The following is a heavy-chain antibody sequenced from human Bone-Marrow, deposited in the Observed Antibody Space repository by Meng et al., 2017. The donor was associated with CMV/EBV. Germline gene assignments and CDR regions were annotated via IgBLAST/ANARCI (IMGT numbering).Heavy chain of an antibody. V-gene: IGHV4-34*01. CDR2: MHHSGKT. D-gene: IGHD3-3*01. Sequence: SETLSLTCAVSGGSFSNYYWTWLRQSPGKGLEWLGEMHHSGKTNSNPSVRSRVTISVDTSKNQFSLKLSSVTAADTAVYYCASGVDFWSGYFGYYGMDVWGQGTTVTVSS. CDR1: GGSFSNYY. CDR3: ASGVDFWSGYFGYYGMDV. J-gene: IGHJ6*02.